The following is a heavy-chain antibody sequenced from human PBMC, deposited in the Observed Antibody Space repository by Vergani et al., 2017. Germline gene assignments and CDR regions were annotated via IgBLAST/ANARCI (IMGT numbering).Heavy chain of an antibody. CDR1: GGSFSGYY. D-gene: IGHD6-19*01. CDR3: AKIAVAGTYYYDYMDV. Sequence: QVQLQQWGAGLLKPSETLSLTCAVYGGSFSGYYWSWIRQPPGKGLEWIGEINHSGSTNYHPSLMSRVTISVDTSKNQFSLKLSSVTAADTAVYYCAKIAVAGTYYYDYMDVWGK. V-gene: IGHV4-34*01. J-gene: IGHJ6*03. CDR2: INHSGST.